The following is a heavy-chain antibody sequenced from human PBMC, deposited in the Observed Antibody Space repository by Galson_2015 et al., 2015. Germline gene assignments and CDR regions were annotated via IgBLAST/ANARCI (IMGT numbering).Heavy chain of an antibody. CDR1: GFTFDDYA. CDR2: ISWNSGTI. D-gene: IGHD5-12*01. Sequence: SLRLSCAASGFTFDDYAMHRVRQAPGKGLEWVSLISWNSGTIGYADSVKGRFTISRDNAKNSLFLQMNSLRAEDTALYYCAKDKGYSAYAFDYWGQGTLVTVSS. V-gene: IGHV3-9*01. CDR3: AKDKGYSAYAFDY. J-gene: IGHJ4*02.